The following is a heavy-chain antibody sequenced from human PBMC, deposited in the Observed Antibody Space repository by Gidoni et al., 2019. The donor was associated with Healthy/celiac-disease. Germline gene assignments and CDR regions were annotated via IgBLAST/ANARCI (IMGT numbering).Heavy chain of an antibody. CDR2: ISYDGSNK. J-gene: IGHJ4*02. V-gene: IGHV3-30-3*01. Sequence: QVQLVESGGGVVQPGRSRGFPCEALGFTFSSYAMTWVRQAPCKGLEWVAVISYDGSNKYYAASVKGRFTISRDNSKNTLYLQMNSLRAEGTAVYYCARVGYDFWSGYYSPGIDYWGQGTLVTVSS. CDR3: ARVGYDFWSGYYSPGIDY. CDR1: GFTFSSYA. D-gene: IGHD3-3*01.